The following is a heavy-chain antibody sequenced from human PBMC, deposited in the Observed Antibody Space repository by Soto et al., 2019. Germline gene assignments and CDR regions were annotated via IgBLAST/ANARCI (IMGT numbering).Heavy chain of an antibody. J-gene: IGHJ4*02. CDR2: SSGSGSGGST. Sequence: PGGSLRLSCAASGFTFTNYAMTWVRHAPGKGLEWVSISSGSGSGGSTNYADSVKGRFTISRDNSKNTLYLQMNSLRVEDTAVYYCAKDRDDYRNYVFDYWGQGTLVTVSS. CDR1: GFTFTNYA. V-gene: IGHV3-23*01. CDR3: AKDRDDYRNYVFDY. D-gene: IGHD4-4*01.